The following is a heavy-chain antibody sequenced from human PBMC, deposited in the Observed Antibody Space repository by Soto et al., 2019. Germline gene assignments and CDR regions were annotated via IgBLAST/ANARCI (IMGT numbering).Heavy chain of an antibody. V-gene: IGHV6-1*01. CDR2: TYYKSKWFY. CDR1: GDSVSSDSTA. CDR3: ARGDQWLIY. Sequence: SPTLSLPCDISGDSVSSDSTAWNWIRQYPSRGLEWLGRTYYKSKWFYNYAVSVRSRIAIKSDTSKNQFSLQLNSVTPEDTAVYFCARGDQWLIYWGQGTLDTVPQ. J-gene: IGHJ4*02. D-gene: IGHD6-19*01.